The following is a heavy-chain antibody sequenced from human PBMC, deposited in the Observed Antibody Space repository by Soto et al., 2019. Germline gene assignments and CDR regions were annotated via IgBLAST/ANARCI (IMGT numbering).Heavy chain of an antibody. V-gene: IGHV4-61*01. J-gene: IGHJ4*02. Sequence: QVQLQESGPGLVKPSETLSLTCTVSGGSVSSGSYYWSWIRQPPGKGLEWIGYIYSSGSTSYNPSLKSRVTISVDTSKNQFSLKLSYVTAADTAVYYCARDGDGYNYWGQATLVTVSS. CDR1: GGSVSSGSYY. D-gene: IGHD5-12*01. CDR3: ARDGDGYNY. CDR2: IYSSGST.